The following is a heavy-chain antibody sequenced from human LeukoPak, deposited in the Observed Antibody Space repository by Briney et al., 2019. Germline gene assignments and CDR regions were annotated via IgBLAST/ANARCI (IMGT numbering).Heavy chain of an antibody. Sequence: SETLSLTCTVSGGSISSSSYYWGWIRQPPGKGLEWIGSIYYSGSTYYNPSLKSRVTISVDASKNQFSLKLSSVTAADTAVYYCARGRTGYSTRGSDYWGQGTLVTVSS. D-gene: IGHD6-13*01. J-gene: IGHJ4*02. CDR1: GGSISSSSYY. CDR2: IYYSGST. V-gene: IGHV4-39*07. CDR3: ARGRTGYSTRGSDY.